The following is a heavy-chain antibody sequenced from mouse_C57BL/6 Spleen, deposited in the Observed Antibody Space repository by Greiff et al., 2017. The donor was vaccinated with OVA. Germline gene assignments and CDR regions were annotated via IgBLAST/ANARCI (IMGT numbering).Heavy chain of an antibody. J-gene: IGHJ2*01. CDR3: ARNMVTTGFDY. D-gene: IGHD2-2*01. CDR1: GFSLTSYG. CDR2: IWSGGST. V-gene: IGHV2-2*01. Sequence: VKLQQSGPGLVQPSQSLSITCTVSGFSLTSYGVHWVRQSPGKGLEWLGVIWSGGSTDYNAAFISRLSISKDNSKSQVFFKMNSLQADDTAIYYCARNMVTTGFDYWGQGTTLTVSS.